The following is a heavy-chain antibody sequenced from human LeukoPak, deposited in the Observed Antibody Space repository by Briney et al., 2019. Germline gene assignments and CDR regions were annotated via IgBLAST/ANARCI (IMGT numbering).Heavy chain of an antibody. CDR1: GYTFTGYY. Sequence: ASVKVSCKASGYTFTGYYMNWVRQAPGQGLEWMGWINPNSGGTNYAQKFQGRVTMTRDTSISTVYMELSRLGSDDTAMYFCARGDPGDQTDYWGQGTLVTVSS. CDR2: INPNSGGT. V-gene: IGHV1-2*02. CDR3: ARGDPGDQTDY. D-gene: IGHD7-27*01. J-gene: IGHJ4*02.